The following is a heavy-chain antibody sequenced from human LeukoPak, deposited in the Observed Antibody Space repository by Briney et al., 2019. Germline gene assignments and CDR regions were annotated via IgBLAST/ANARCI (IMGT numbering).Heavy chain of an antibody. Sequence: SSETLSLTCAVYGGSFSGYYWSWIRQPPGKGLEWIGEINHSGSTNYNPSLKSRVTISVDTSKNQFSLKLSSVTAADTAVYYCASSGKAPKTGIVVVPAARPYYYYGMDVWGQGTTVTVSS. D-gene: IGHD2-2*01. CDR3: ASSGKAPKTGIVVVPAARPYYYYGMDV. CDR1: GGSFSGYY. V-gene: IGHV4-34*01. J-gene: IGHJ6*02. CDR2: INHSGST.